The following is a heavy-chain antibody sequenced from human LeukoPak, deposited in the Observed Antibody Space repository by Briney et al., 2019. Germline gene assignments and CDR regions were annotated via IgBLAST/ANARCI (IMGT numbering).Heavy chain of an antibody. CDR2: ILPTYGTG. D-gene: IGHD2-8*01. V-gene: IGHV1-69*13. CDR3: AKDLCTNGICYWNY. Sequence: ASVNVSCKVSGGGFSNYGITWVRQAPGEGLEWMGGILPTYGTGKHAQKFQGRLTITADESTSTAYMELSNLRSEDTAVYYCAKDLCTNGICYWNYWGQGSLVTVSS. CDR1: GGGFSNYG. J-gene: IGHJ4*02.